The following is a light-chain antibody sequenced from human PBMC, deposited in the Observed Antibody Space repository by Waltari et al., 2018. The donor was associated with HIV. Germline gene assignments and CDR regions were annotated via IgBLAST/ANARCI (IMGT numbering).Light chain of an antibody. CDR2: SDK. CDR3: QVWDTSTV. Sequence: SYELTQPLLVSVALGQTARITCGGKNIGYKSVHWYQQKTGQAPVLVIYSDKYRPSGIPERFSGSKSGNSATLTITGAQAGDEADYYCQVWDTSTVVGGGTKLTVL. J-gene: IGLJ2*01. CDR1: NIGYKS. V-gene: IGLV3-9*02.